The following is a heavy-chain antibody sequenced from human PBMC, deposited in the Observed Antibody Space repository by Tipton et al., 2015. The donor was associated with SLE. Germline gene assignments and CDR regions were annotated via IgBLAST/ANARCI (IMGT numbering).Heavy chain of an antibody. D-gene: IGHD5-18*01. CDR1: GFTFRSYW. J-gene: IGHJ4*02. CDR2: INSDGSST. V-gene: IGHV3-74*01. Sequence: GSLRLSCAASGFTFRSYWMHWVRQAPGKGLVWVSGINSDGSSTSYADSVKGRFTISRDNAKNTLYLQMNSLRAEDTAVYYCARGIQPWFMFDSWGQGSLVTVSS. CDR3: ARGIQPWFMFDS.